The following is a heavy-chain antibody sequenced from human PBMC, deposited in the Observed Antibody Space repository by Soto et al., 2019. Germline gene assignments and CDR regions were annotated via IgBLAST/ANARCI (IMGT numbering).Heavy chain of an antibody. Sequence: GSLRLSCAASGFTFSSYDIHWVRQATGKGLEWVSAIGTAGDTYYPGSVKGRLTISRENAKNSLYLQMNSLRAEDTAVYYCARVRRITIFGVVPPQYYGMDVWGQGTTVTVSS. D-gene: IGHD3-3*01. V-gene: IGHV3-13*01. CDR1: GFTFSSYD. J-gene: IGHJ6*02. CDR2: IGTAGDT. CDR3: ARVRRITIFGVVPPQYYGMDV.